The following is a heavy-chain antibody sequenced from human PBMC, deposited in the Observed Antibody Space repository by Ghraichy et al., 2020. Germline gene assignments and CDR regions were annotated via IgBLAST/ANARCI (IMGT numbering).Heavy chain of an antibody. V-gene: IGHV3-23*01. CDR2: ITGNGYNT. D-gene: IGHD2-15*01. Sequence: GGSLRLSCAASGFTFGSYAMNWVRQAPGKGLEWVSTITGNGYNTYYADSVKGRFTISRDNSKNTLWLQVDSLRAEDTAVYYCAKDSWGGYCSGGTCSYYYYDAMGVWGQGTTVTVSS. CDR1: GFTFGSYA. J-gene: IGHJ6*02. CDR3: AKDSWGGYCSGGTCSYYYYDAMGV.